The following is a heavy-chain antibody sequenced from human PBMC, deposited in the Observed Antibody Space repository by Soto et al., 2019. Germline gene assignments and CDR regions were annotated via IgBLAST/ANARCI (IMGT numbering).Heavy chain of an antibody. CDR3: AKRDIVVVPAAMTAFDI. D-gene: IGHD2-2*01. J-gene: IGHJ3*02. V-gene: IGHV3-21*04. Sequence: GGSLRLSCAVSGFTFSTYTMNWVRQAPGKGLEWVSSISSSSGYIYYADSVKGRFTISRDNAKNSLYLQMNSLRAEDTAVYYCAKRDIVVVPAAMTAFDIWGQGTMVTVSS. CDR2: ISSSSGYI. CDR1: GFTFSTYT.